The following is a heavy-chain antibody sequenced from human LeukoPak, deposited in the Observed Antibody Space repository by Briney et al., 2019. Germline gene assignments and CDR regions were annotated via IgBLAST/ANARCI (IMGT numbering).Heavy chain of an antibody. D-gene: IGHD6-6*01. V-gene: IGHV3-23*01. Sequence: GGSLRLSCAASGFTFSNAWMSWVRQAPGKGLEWVSAISGSGGSTYYADSVKGRFTISRDNSKNTLYLQMNSLRAEDTAVYYCATRGNCIAARGGHYYYYMDVWGKGTTVTVSS. CDR1: GFTFSNAW. CDR3: ATRGNCIAARGGHYYYYMDV. J-gene: IGHJ6*03. CDR2: ISGSGGST.